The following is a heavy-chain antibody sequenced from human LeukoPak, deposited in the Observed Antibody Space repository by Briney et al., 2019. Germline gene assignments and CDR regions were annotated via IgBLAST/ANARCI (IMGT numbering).Heavy chain of an antibody. J-gene: IGHJ4*02. CDR1: GGSVGTYY. V-gene: IGHV4-59*02. Sequence: SETLSLTCSVSGGSVGTYYWSWIRQPPGKGLEWIGYIYYSGSSDYNPSLKSRVSMSIDTSKNRFSLRLSSMTAADTAMYYCARVLTDSSGYYHYVFDFWGQGTLVTVSS. CDR3: ARVLTDSSGYYHYVFDF. CDR2: IYYSGSS. D-gene: IGHD3-22*01.